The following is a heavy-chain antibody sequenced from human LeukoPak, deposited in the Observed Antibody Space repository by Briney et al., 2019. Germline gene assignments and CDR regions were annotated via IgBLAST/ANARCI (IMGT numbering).Heavy chain of an antibody. CDR3: ARDPLGVVVPAAIRGPDY. Sequence: ASVKVSCKASGYTLTGYYMHWVRQAPGQGLEWMGWINPNSGGTNYAQKFQGRVTMTRDTSISTAYMELSRLRSDDTAVYYCARDPLGVVVPAAIRGPDYWGQGTLVTVSS. V-gene: IGHV1-2*02. CDR2: INPNSGGT. D-gene: IGHD2-2*02. J-gene: IGHJ4*02. CDR1: GYTLTGYY.